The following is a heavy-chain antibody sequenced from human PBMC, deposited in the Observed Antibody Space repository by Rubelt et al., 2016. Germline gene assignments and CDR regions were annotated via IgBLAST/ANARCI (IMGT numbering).Heavy chain of an antibody. Sequence: EVQLVESGGDLIQPGGSLRLSCEASGFTLSSHWLIWVRQVPGRGLEWVASLKQDGSENSYVDSVRGRFTITRDNARNSGYLHMKSLRFEDTAVYYCARSNTLEVWGQGTVVTVSS. J-gene: IGHJ3*01. CDR1: GFTLSSHW. CDR2: LKQDGSEN. CDR3: ARSNTLEV. V-gene: IGHV3-7*01.